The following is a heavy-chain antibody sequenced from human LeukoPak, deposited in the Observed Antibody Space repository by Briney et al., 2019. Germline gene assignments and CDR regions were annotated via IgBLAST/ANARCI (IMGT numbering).Heavy chain of an antibody. J-gene: IGHJ6*03. CDR2: ISWNSGSI. CDR1: GFTFDDYA. V-gene: IGHV3-9*01. Sequence: GGSLRLSCAASGFTFDDYAMHWVRQAPGQGLEWVSGISWNSGSIGYADSVKGRFTISRDNAKNSLYLQMNSLGAEDTALYYCAKSDRYYYYMDVWGKGTTVTVSS. CDR3: AKSDRYYYYMDV. D-gene: IGHD1-14*01.